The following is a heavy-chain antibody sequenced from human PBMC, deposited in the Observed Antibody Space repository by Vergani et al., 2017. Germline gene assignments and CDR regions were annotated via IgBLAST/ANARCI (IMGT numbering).Heavy chain of an antibody. CDR3: ARVNTETNGHLYYYYYMDV. CDR1: GGSFTSCN. D-gene: IGHD4-11*01. V-gene: IGHV4-34*01. J-gene: IGHJ6*03. CDR2: IDHTGRP. Sequence: QVQLQQWGGGLLKPSETLSLTCVVNGGSFTSCNWTWIRQSPGEGLEWVGDIDHTGRPDYNPSVKSRLTMSVDKSRNQFSLTLNSVTATDTAIYFCARVNTETNGHLYYYYYMDVWGQGTAVTVS.